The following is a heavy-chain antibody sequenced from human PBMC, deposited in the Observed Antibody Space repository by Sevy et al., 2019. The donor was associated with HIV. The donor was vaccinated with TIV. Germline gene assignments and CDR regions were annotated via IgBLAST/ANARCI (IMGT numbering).Heavy chain of an antibody. CDR2: IRYDGSNK. CDR3: ARQYYYGSGSSFGGMDV. J-gene: IGHJ6*02. CDR1: GFTFSSYG. Sequence: GGSLRLSCAASGFTFSSYGMHWVRQAPGKGLEWVAFIRYDGSNKYYADSVKGRFTIYRDNSKNTLYLQMNSLRAEDTAVYYCARQYYYGSGSSFGGMDVWGQGTTVTVSS. D-gene: IGHD3-10*01. V-gene: IGHV3-30*02.